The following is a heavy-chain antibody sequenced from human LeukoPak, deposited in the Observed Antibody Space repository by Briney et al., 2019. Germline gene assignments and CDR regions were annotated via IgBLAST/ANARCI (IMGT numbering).Heavy chain of an antibody. J-gene: IGHJ5*02. Sequence: SETLSLTCTVSGGSLSTYYWSWIRQPPGKGLDWMGYIYYTGSTNYNPSPKSRVTISVDTSKNQFSLNLNSVTAADTAVYYCARASGGYYNNWFDPWGQGTLVTVSS. CDR3: ARASGGYYNNWFDP. D-gene: IGHD3-22*01. V-gene: IGHV4-59*01. CDR2: IYYTGST. CDR1: GGSLSTYY.